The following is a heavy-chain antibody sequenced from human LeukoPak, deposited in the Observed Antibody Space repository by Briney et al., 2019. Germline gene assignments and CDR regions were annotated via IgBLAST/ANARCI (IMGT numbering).Heavy chain of an antibody. CDR2: IYYSGST. V-gene: IGHV4-39*01. CDR3: ASGVLVGATCFFDY. CDR1: GGSISSSSYY. J-gene: IGHJ4*02. Sequence: SSETLSLTCTVSGGSISSSSYYWGWIRQPPGKGLEWIGSIYYSGSTYYNPSLKSRVPISVDTSKNQFSLKLSSVTAADTAVYYCASGVLVGATCFFDYWGQGTLVTVSS. D-gene: IGHD1-26*01.